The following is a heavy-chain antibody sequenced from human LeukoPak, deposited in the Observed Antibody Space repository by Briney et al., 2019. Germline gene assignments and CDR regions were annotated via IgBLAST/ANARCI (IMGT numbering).Heavy chain of an antibody. CDR2: ISYDGSNK. CDR1: GFTFSSYG. J-gene: IGHJ4*02. V-gene: IGHV3-30*18. D-gene: IGHD3-22*01. CDR3: AKDLTYCYDSSCYYV. Sequence: GRSLRLSCAASGFTFSSYGMHWVRQAPGKGLEWVAVISYDGSNKYYVDSVKGRFTISRDNSKNTLYLQMNSLRAEDTAVYYCAKDLTYCYDSSCYYVWGQGTLVTVSS.